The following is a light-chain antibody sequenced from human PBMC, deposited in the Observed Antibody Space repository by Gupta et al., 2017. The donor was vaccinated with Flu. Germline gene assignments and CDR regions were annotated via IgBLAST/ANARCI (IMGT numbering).Light chain of an antibody. CDR3: QKYNSAPT. CDR2: AAS. Sequence: VGDRVTITCRASQGISNYLAWYQQKPGKVPKLLIYAASTLQSGVPSRFSGSGSGTDFTLTISSLQPEDVATYYCQKYNSAPTFGQGTKVEIK. J-gene: IGKJ1*01. V-gene: IGKV1-27*01. CDR1: QGISNY.